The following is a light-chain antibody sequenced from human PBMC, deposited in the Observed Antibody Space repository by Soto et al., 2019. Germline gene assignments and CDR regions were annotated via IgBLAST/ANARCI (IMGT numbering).Light chain of an antibody. CDR3: QQSDSYPYT. CDR2: AAS. J-gene: IGKJ2*01. V-gene: IGKV1-39*01. Sequence: DIKMTQSPSSLSVSVGDRVTITCRASQSITNYLNWYQQKPGKAPKLLVYAASILQSGVPSRFSANGSGTDFTLTISSLQPEDFASYYCQQSDSYPYTFGQGTKLEIK. CDR1: QSITNY.